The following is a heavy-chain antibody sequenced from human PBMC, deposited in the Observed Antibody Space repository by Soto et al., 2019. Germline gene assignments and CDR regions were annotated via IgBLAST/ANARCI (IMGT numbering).Heavy chain of an antibody. D-gene: IGHD3-16*01. CDR3: ARDGGGPYYYYYGMDV. CDR2: ISSSGSTI. V-gene: IGHV3-48*03. Sequence: PGGSLRLSCAASGFTFSSYEMNWVRQAPGKGLEWVSYISSSGSTIYYADSVKGRFTISRDNAKNSLYLQMNSLRAEDTAVYYCARDGGGPYYYYYGMDVWGQGNTVTVS. J-gene: IGHJ6*02. CDR1: GFTFSSYE.